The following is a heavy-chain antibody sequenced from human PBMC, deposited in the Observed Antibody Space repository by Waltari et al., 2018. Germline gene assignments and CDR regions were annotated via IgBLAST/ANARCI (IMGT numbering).Heavy chain of an antibody. Sequence: QVQLVQSGAEVKKPGSSVKVSCKASGGTFSSYAISWVRQAPGQGLEWMGGIIPSFGTATYAQKFQGRVTITADKSTSTAYMELSSLRSEDTAVYYCATPRQALTGANWFDPWGQGTLVTVSS. V-gene: IGHV1-69*14. CDR2: IIPSFGTA. J-gene: IGHJ5*02. CDR1: GGTFSSYA. CDR3: ATPRQALTGANWFDP. D-gene: IGHD7-27*01.